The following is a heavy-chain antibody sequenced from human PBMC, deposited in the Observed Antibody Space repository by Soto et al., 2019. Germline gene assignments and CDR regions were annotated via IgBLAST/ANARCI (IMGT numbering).Heavy chain of an antibody. J-gene: IGHJ6*02. Sequence: QVQLQESGPGLVKPSETLSLLCFVSGEAVGSGQSYWNWVRQAPGKGLEWIGHTSVTGAMKYSASLKSRVTMSVDTSKSQISLTLTSVTAADSATYFCAIGRADSAGSSLGRRMDVWGQGTTVTVAS. V-gene: IGHV4-61*01. CDR3: AIGRADSAGSSLGRRMDV. CDR1: GEAVGSGQSY. CDR2: TSVTGAM. D-gene: IGHD3-10*01.